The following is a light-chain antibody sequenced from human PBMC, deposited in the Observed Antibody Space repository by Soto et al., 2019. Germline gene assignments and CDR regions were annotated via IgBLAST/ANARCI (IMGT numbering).Light chain of an antibody. CDR1: QSVSSN. CDR2: GAS. Sequence: EIVMTQSPATLSVSPGERATLSCRASQSVSSNLAWYQQKPSQAPRLRIYGASTRATGIPARFSGSGSGTEFTLTISSLQYDDVAVYYCHHYNNRPPAITFGQGTRRDIK. V-gene: IGKV3-15*01. CDR3: HHYNNRPPAIT. J-gene: IGKJ5*01.